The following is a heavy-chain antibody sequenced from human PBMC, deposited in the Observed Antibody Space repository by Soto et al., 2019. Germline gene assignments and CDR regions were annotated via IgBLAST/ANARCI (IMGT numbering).Heavy chain of an antibody. CDR3: ATGQASSSSPPFDY. CDR2: ISYDGSNK. Sequence: RGSLRLSCAASGFTFSSYAMHWVRQAPGKGLEWVAVISYDGSNKYYADSVKGRFTISRDNSKNTLYLQMNSLRAEDTAVYYCATGQASSSSPPFDYWGQGTLVTVSS. V-gene: IGHV3-30-3*01. J-gene: IGHJ4*02. D-gene: IGHD6-6*01. CDR1: GFTFSSYA.